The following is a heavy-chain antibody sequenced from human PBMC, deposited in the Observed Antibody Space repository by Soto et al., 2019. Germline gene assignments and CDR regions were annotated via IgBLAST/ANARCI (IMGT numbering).Heavy chain of an antibody. CDR1: GFTFDDYA. CDR3: AKAVGSYGNFDY. CDR2: ISWNSGST. Sequence: GGFLRLSCAASGFTFDDYAMHWVRQAPGKGLEWVSGISWNSGSTGYADSVKGRFTISRDNAKNSLYLQMNSLRAEDTALYYCAKAVGSYGNFDYWGQGTLVTVSS. J-gene: IGHJ4*02. D-gene: IGHD5-18*01. V-gene: IGHV3-9*01.